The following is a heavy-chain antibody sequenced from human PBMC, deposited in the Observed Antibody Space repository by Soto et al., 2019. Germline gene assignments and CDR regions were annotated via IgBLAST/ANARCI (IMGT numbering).Heavy chain of an antibody. J-gene: IGHJ4*02. CDR1: GFTFSSYA. V-gene: IGHV3-30-3*01. Sequence: QVQLVDSGGGVVQPGRSLRLSCAASGFTFSSYAMHWVRQAPGKGLEWVAVISYDGSNKYYADSVKGRFTISRDNSKNTLYLPMHSMRAEDTAVDSCARTRNESTLTTDYWGQGTLATVSS. D-gene: IGHD4-17*01. CDR2: ISYDGSNK. CDR3: ARTRNESTLTTDY.